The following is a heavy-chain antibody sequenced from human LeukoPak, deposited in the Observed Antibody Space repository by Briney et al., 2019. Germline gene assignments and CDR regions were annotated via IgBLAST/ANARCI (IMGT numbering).Heavy chain of an antibody. D-gene: IGHD1-26*01. CDR2: IYYSGST. Sequence: PSETLSLTCTVSGGSISTNEYYWGWIRQPPGKGLEWIGSIYYSGSTYYNPTLKSRVTIFVDTSKNQFSLKLSSVTAADTAVYYCATPYSGGYQGLDIWGQGTMVTVS. CDR3: ATPYSGGYQGLDI. J-gene: IGHJ3*02. V-gene: IGHV4-39*01. CDR1: GGSISTNEYY.